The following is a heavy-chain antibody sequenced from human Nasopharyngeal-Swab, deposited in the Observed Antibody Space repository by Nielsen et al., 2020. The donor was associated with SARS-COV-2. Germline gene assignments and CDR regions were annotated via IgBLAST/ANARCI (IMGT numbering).Heavy chain of an antibody. D-gene: IGHD6-13*01. J-gene: IGHJ6*03. CDR1: GFTFSSYW. CDR3: ARRAGYSSSWLYYYYYYMDV. Sequence: GESLKISCAASGFTFSSYWMSWVRQAPGKGLEWVANIKQDGSEKYYVDSVKGRFTTSRDNAKNSLYLQMNSLRAEDTAVYYCARRAGYSSSWLYYYYYYMDVWGKGTTVTVSS. V-gene: IGHV3-7*01. CDR2: IKQDGSEK.